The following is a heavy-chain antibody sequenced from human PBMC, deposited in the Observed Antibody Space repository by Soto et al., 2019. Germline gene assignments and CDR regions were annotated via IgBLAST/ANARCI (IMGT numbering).Heavy chain of an antibody. J-gene: IGHJ3*02. D-gene: IGHD4-17*01. CDR2: IIPILGIA. V-gene: IGHV1-69*04. Sequence: SVKVSCKASGGTFSSYTISWVRQAPGQGLEWMGRIIPILGIANYAQKFQGRVTITADKSTSTAYMELSSLRSEDTAVYYCARDQVYGDYGTNAFDIWGQGTMVTVSS. CDR3: ARDQVYGDYGTNAFDI. CDR1: GGTFSSYT.